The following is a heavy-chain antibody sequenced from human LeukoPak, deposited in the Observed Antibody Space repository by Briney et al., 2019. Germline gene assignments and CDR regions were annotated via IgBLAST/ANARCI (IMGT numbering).Heavy chain of an antibody. Sequence: GGSLRLSCAASGFTFSSYGMHWVRQAPGKGLEWVAVIWYDGSNKYYADSVKGRFTISRDNSKNTLYLQMNSLRAEDTAVYYCTRHLKSNFLDYWGQGTLVTVSS. J-gene: IGHJ4*02. V-gene: IGHV3-33*01. CDR1: GFTFSSYG. CDR3: TRHLKSNFLDY. CDR2: IWYDGSNK. D-gene: IGHD4-11*01.